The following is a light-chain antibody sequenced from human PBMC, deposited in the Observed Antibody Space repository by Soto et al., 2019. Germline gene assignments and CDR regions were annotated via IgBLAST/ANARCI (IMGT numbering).Light chain of an antibody. CDR1: NIGSNS. J-gene: IGLJ2*01. Sequence: SYELTQPPSVSVAPGKTARITGGGNNIGSNSVHWYQQKPGQAPLLVIYYDSDRPSGIPERFSGSNSGNTATLTISRVEAGDEAYYYCQVWDSSSDHVVFGGGTQLTVL. CDR3: QVWDSSSDHVV. V-gene: IGLV3-21*04. CDR2: YDS.